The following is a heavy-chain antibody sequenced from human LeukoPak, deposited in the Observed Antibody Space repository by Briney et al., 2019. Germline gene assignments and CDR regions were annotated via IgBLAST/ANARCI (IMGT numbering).Heavy chain of an antibody. V-gene: IGHV3-13*01. D-gene: IGHD3-3*01. J-gene: IGHJ6*02. Sequence: PGGSLRLSCAASGFTFSSYDMHWVRQATGKGLEWVSAIGTAGDTYYPGSVKGRFTISRENAKNSLYLQMNSLRAGDTAVYYCAREGLGYYDFWSGYYPPPNYGMDVWGQGTTVTVSS. CDR1: GFTFSSYD. CDR2: IGTAGDT. CDR3: AREGLGYYDFWSGYYPPPNYGMDV.